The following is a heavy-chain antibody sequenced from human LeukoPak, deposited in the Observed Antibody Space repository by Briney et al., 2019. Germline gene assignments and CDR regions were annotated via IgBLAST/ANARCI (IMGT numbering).Heavy chain of an antibody. D-gene: IGHD6-13*01. CDR3: ARAGSSSSFYY. CDR2: INHSGST. Sequence: SETLSLTCAVYGGSFSGYYWSWIRQPPGKGLEWIGEINHSGSTNYNPSLKSRVTISVDTSKNQFSLKLSSVTAADTAVYYCARAGSSSSFYYWGQGTLVTVSS. CDR1: GGSFSGYY. V-gene: IGHV4-34*01. J-gene: IGHJ4*02.